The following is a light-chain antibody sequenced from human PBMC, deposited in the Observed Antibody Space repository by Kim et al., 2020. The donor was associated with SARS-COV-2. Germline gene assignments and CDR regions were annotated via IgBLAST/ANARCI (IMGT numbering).Light chain of an antibody. Sequence: SPGERASLSCRASQSVTRNFLAWYQQKPGQAPRILIYGASIRATGIPDRFSGSGSATDFTLTISRLEPEDFAGYYCHQYDTSPRTFGQGTKVDIK. CDR1: QSVTRNF. CDR3: HQYDTSPRT. J-gene: IGKJ1*01. CDR2: GAS. V-gene: IGKV3-20*01.